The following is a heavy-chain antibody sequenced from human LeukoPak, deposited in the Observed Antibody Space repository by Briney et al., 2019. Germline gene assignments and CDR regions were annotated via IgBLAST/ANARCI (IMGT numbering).Heavy chain of an antibody. V-gene: IGHV3-23*01. CDR2: ISGSGGST. CDR3: AKSPSYYDFWSGTDY. CDR1: GFTFSSHA. J-gene: IGHJ4*02. D-gene: IGHD3-3*01. Sequence: PGGSLRLSCAASGFTFSSHAMSWVRQAPGKGLEWVSAISGSGGSTYYADSVKGRFTISRDNSKNTLYLQMNSLRAEDTAVYYCAKSPSYYDFWSGTDYWGQGTLVTVSS.